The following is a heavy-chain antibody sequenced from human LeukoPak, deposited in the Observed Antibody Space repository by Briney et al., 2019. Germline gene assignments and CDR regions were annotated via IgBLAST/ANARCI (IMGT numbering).Heavy chain of an antibody. CDR2: IYYSGST. V-gene: IGHV4-39*01. D-gene: IGHD1-26*01. CDR3: ARGRPYSGGYHLDY. J-gene: IGHJ4*02. CDR1: GDSTSSDRYY. Sequence: PSETLSLTCTVFGDSTSSDRYYGGWVRQPPGKGLEWIGNIYYSGSTYYNPSLKSRVTMSVDTSKNQFFLKLNSVTAADTAVYYCARGRPYSGGYHLDYWGQGTLVTVSA.